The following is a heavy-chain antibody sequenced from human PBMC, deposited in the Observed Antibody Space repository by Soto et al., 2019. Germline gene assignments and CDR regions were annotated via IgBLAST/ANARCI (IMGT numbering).Heavy chain of an antibody. V-gene: IGHV4-30-2*01. CDR1: GGSISSGGYS. CDR3: ARGGSYGSGHHDGIQH. J-gene: IGHJ1*01. CDR2: IYHSGST. D-gene: IGHD3-10*01. Sequence: QLQLQESGSGLVKPSQTLSLTCAVSGGSISSGGYSWSWIRQPPGKGLEWIGYIYHSGSTYYNPSLKSRVTIAVARSTNQSSLKLRPLAAAQTAVYYRARGGSYGSGHHDGIQHWGQGTLVTVSS.